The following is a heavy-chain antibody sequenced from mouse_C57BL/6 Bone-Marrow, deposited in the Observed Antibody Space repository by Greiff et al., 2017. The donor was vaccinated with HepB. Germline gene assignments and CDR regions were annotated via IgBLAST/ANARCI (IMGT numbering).Heavy chain of an antibody. V-gene: IGHV1-50*01. CDR2: IDPSDSYT. CDR1: GYTFTSYW. Sequence: QVQLKESGAELVKPGASVKLSCKASGYTFTSYWMQWVKQRPGQGLEWIGEIDPSDSYTNYNQKFKGKATLTVDTSSSTAYMQLSSLTSEDSAVYYCARRIRNFDYWGQGTTLTVSS. CDR3: ARRIRNFDY. J-gene: IGHJ2*01.